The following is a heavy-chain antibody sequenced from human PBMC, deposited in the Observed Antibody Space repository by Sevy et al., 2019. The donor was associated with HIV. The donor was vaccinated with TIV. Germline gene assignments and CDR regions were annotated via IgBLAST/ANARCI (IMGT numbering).Heavy chain of an antibody. CDR1: GFTINTNY. CDR2: TFIAGRT. J-gene: IGHJ6*03. CDR3: ARETKAVAFSWYYYYMDV. Sequence: GGSLRLSCAASGFTINTNYMTWVRQSPGKGLEWVSLTFIAGRTYYADSVKGRFTISSDNSGNTVYLQMNSLRLEDTGVYYCARETKAVAFSWYYYYMDVWGKGTTVTVS. D-gene: IGHD6-19*01. V-gene: IGHV3-66*02.